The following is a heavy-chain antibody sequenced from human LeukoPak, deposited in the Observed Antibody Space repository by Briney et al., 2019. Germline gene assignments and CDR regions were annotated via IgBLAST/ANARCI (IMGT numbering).Heavy chain of an antibody. CDR2: FDPEDGET. CDR3: VLIYYYYGMDV. V-gene: IGHV1-24*01. CDR1: GYTLTELS. Sequence: ASVKVSCKVSGYTLTELSMHWVRQAPGKGLEWMGGFDPEDGETIYAQKFQGRVTMTEDTSTDTAYMELSSLRSEDTAVYYRVLIYYYYGMDVWGQGTTVTVSS. J-gene: IGHJ6*02. D-gene: IGHD2-8*01.